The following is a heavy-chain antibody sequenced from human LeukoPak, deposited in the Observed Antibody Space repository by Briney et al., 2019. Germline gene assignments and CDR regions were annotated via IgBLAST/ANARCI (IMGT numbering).Heavy chain of an antibody. CDR2: IRYDGSNK. J-gene: IGHJ4*02. CDR1: GFTFSSYG. Sequence: GGSLRLSCAASGFTFSSYGMHWVRQAPGKGLEWVAFIRYDGSNKYYADSVKGRFTISRDNSKNTLYLQMNSLRAEDTAVYYCALDPSVTRVGATFSWGQGTLVTVSS. D-gene: IGHD1-26*01. V-gene: IGHV3-30*02. CDR3: ALDPSVTRVGATFS.